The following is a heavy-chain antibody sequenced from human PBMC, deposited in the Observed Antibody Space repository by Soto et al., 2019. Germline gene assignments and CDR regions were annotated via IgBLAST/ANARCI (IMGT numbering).Heavy chain of an antibody. D-gene: IGHD1-26*01. J-gene: IGHJ3*02. CDR3: ARSLGVGATNAFDI. Sequence: GGSLRLSCAASGFTFSSYWMHWVRQAPGKGLVWVSRINSDGSGTSYADSVRGRFTISRDNAKNTLYLQMNSLRAEDTAVYYCARSLGVGATNAFDIWGQGTMVTVSS. CDR1: GFTFSSYW. CDR2: INSDGSGT. V-gene: IGHV3-74*01.